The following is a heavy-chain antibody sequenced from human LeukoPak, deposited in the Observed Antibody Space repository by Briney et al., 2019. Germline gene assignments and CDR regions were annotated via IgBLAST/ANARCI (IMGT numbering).Heavy chain of an antibody. CDR3: AKASGYYYDSGGYDDY. CDR2: INWNSGSI. Sequence: GGSLRLSCAASGFTFDDYAMHWVRQAPGKGLEWVSGINWNSGSIGYADSVKGRFTISRDNAKNSLYLQMNSLRTEDTASYYCAKASGYYYDSGGYDDYWGQGTLVTVSS. V-gene: IGHV3-9*01. CDR1: GFTFDDYA. J-gene: IGHJ4*02. D-gene: IGHD3-22*01.